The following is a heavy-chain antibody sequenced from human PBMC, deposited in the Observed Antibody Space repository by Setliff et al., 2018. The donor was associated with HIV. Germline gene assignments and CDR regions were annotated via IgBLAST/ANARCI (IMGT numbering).Heavy chain of an antibody. Sequence: ASVKVSCKASGYLFTGYYMHWVRQAPGQGLEWMGWINVNSGGTKYAQKFQGRVTLTRATSINTAHMELQRLRSDDTAVYFCATGTTSRGSGRDFDYWGQGSLVTVS. CDR1: GYLFTGYY. J-gene: IGHJ4*02. CDR3: ATGTTSRGSGRDFDY. CDR2: INVNSGGT. D-gene: IGHD3-10*01. V-gene: IGHV1-2*02.